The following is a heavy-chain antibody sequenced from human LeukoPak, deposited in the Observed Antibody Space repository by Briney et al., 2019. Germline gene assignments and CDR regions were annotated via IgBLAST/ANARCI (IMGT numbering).Heavy chain of an antibody. V-gene: IGHV4-30-4*01. D-gene: IGHD2-21*02. CDR1: GGSISSGDYY. CDR3: ARERAAYCTGDCHSFDH. J-gene: IGHJ4*02. CDR2: IYYSEST. Sequence: SETLSLTCTVSGGSISSGDYYWNWIRQSPGKGLEWIGYIYYSESTYFNPSLRSRVTISIDRSKDQFSLKMSSVTAADTATYFCARERAAYCTGDCHSFDHWGQGILVTVSS.